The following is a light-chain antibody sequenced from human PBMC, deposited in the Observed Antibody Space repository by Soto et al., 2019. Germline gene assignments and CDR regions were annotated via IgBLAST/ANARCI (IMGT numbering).Light chain of an antibody. V-gene: IGKV3-15*01. CDR1: QSVSSN. Sequence: EIVMTQSPATLSVSPGERATLSCRAGQSVSSNLAWYQQKPGQAPRPLIYGASIRATGIPARFSGSGSGTDFTLTISSLQPEDFATYYCQQSYSTPAFGQGTKVDIK. CDR2: GAS. CDR3: QQSYSTPA. J-gene: IGKJ1*01.